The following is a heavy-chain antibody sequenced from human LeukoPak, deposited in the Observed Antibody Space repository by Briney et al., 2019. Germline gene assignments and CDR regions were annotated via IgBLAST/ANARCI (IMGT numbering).Heavy chain of an antibody. CDR2: IIPILGIA. V-gene: IGHV1-69*04. CDR1: GYTFTSYG. J-gene: IGHJ6*02. Sequence: AASVKVSCKASGYTFTSYGISWVRQAPGQGLEWMGRIIPILGIANYAQKFQGRVTITADKSTSTAYMELSSLRSEDTAVYYCARDRATQRVTYYYGMDVWGQGTTVTVSS. D-gene: IGHD2-2*01. CDR3: ARDRATQRVTYYYGMDV.